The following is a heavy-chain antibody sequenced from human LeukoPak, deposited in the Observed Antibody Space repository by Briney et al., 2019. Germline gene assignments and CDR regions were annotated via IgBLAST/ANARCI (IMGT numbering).Heavy chain of an antibody. CDR3: ARDSAAAAFDI. CDR2: ISSSGSTM. J-gene: IGHJ3*02. V-gene: IGHV3-11*04. CDR1: GFTFSDYY. D-gene: IGHD6-13*01. Sequence: GGSLRLSCAASGFTFSDYYMSWIRQAPGKGLEWVSYISSSGSTMYYADSVKGRFTISRDNAKNSLYLQMNSLRAEDTAVYYCARDSAAAAFDIWGQGTMVTVSS.